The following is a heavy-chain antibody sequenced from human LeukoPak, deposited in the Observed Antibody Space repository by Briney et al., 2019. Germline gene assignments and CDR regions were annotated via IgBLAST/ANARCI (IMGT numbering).Heavy chain of an antibody. J-gene: IGHJ3*02. CDR3: AKDLSSGWDAFDI. CDR2: ISWNSGSI. D-gene: IGHD3-22*01. Sequence: GGSLRLSCAASGFTFDDYAMHWVRQAPGKGLEWVSGISWNSGSIGYADSVKGRFTISRDNAKNSLYLQMNSLRAEDTALYYCAKDLSSGWDAFDIWGQGTMVTVS. V-gene: IGHV3-9*01. CDR1: GFTFDDYA.